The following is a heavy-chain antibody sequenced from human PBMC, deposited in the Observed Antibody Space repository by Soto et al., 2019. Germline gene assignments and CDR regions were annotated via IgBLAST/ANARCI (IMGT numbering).Heavy chain of an antibody. V-gene: IGHV1-69*02. D-gene: IGHD2-2*02. J-gene: IGHJ4*02. CDR1: GGTFSSYT. CDR3: VMEYCSSTSCYRDY. CDR2: IIPILGIA. Sequence: QVQLVQSGAEVKKPGSSVKVSCKASGGTFSSYTISWVRQAPGQGLEWMGMIIPILGIANYAQKFQGRVTINADKSTSTDYMELSSMRSEDTAVYYCVMEYCSSTSCYRDYWGQGTLVTVSS.